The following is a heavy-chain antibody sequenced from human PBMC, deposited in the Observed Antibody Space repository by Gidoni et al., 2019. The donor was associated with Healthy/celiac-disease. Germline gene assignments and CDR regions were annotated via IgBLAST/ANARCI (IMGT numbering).Heavy chain of an antibody. V-gene: IGHV4-34*01. CDR2: INHSGST. J-gene: IGHJ5*02. D-gene: IGHD3-10*01. Sequence: QVQLQQWGAGLLKPSETLSLTCAVYGGSFSGYYWSWTRQPPGKGLEWIGEINHSGSTNYNPSLKSRVTISVDTSKNQFSLKLSSVTAADTAVYYCARVIGSGSYMRFDPWGQGTLVTVSS. CDR1: GGSFSGYY. CDR3: ARVIGSGSYMRFDP.